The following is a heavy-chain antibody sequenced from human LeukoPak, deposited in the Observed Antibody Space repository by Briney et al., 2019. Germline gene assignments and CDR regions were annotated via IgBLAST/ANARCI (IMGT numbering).Heavy chain of an antibody. J-gene: IGHJ3*02. D-gene: IGHD7-27*01. V-gene: IGHV3-48*01. Sequence: TGGSLRLSCAASGFTFSSYSMNWVRQAPGKWLEWVTYISSSSSTIYYADSVKGRFTISRDNAKNSLYLEMNSLRAEDTAVYYCARKTGGSLDIWGQGTMVTVSS. CDR2: ISSSSSTI. CDR3: ARKTGGSLDI. CDR1: GFTFSSYS.